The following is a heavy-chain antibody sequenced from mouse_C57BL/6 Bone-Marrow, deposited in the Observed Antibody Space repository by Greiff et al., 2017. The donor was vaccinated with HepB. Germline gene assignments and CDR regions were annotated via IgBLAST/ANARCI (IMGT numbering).Heavy chain of an antibody. J-gene: IGHJ1*03. CDR1: GFTFSDYY. D-gene: IGHD1-1*01. V-gene: IGHV5-12*01. CDR2: ISNGGGST. Sequence: EVQLQESGGGLVQPGGSLKLSCAASGFTFSDYYMYWVRQTPEKRLEWVAYISNGGGSTYYPDTVKGRFTISRDNAKNTLYLQMSRLKSEDTAMYYCARRGTVVPDWYFDVWGTGTTVTVSS. CDR3: ARRGTVVPDWYFDV.